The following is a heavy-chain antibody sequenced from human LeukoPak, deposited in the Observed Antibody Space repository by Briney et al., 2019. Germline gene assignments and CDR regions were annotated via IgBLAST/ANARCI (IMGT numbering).Heavy chain of an antibody. V-gene: IGHV4-59*01. CDR1: GDSISSYY. Sequence: SETLSLTCTVSGDSISSYYWSWIRQPPGKGLEWIGYIYYSGITNYNPSLNSRVTISVDTSKNQFSLKLISVTAADTAIYYCARGEYYFDYWGQGALVTVSS. CDR2: IYYSGIT. D-gene: IGHD3-10*01. CDR3: ARGEYYFDY. J-gene: IGHJ4*02.